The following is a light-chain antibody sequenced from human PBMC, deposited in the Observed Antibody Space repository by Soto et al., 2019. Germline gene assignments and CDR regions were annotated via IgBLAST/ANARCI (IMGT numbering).Light chain of an antibody. V-gene: IGKV3-20*01. CDR3: QQYGSSPPHT. Sequence: EIVLTQSPGTLSLSPGERATLFCRASQSVSSNYLAWYQQKPGQAPRLLIYGASSRATGIPDRFSGSGSGTDFTLTISRLEPEDFAVYYCQQYGSSPPHTFGQGTKLEIK. CDR1: QSVSSNY. J-gene: IGKJ2*01. CDR2: GAS.